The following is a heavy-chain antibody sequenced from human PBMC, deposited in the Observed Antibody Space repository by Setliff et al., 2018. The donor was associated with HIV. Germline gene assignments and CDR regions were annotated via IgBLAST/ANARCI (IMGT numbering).Heavy chain of an antibody. CDR3: TKDGLAAGARAFDI. J-gene: IGHJ3*02. D-gene: IGHD6-13*01. Sequence: ASVMVSCKASGYTFSSYGISWVRQAPGQGLQWVGWISGYNGNTHYAQNVQGRVTMTTDTSTNTAYMDLRSLRSDGTAVYYCTKDGLAAGARAFDIWGQGTMVTVSS. V-gene: IGHV1-18*01. CDR1: GYTFSSYG. CDR2: ISGYNGNT.